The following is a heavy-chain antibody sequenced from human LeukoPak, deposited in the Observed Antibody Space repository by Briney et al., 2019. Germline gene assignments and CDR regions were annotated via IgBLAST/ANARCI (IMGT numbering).Heavy chain of an antibody. J-gene: IGHJ5*02. CDR2: IDYSGGT. D-gene: IGHD6-13*01. CDR1: GGSISTSSYS. Sequence: SETLSLTCTLSGGSISTSSYSWGCLRQSPGKGREWIGIIDYSGGTYYNPSLKSRVTISVDTSENQFSLRLTSVTAADTAVYYCVYSSSWSLAYFDPWGQGTLVTVSS. CDR3: VYSSSWSLAYFDP. V-gene: IGHV4-39*01.